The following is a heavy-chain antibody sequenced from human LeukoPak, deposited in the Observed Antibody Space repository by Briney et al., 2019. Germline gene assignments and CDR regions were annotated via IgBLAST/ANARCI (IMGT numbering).Heavy chain of an antibody. D-gene: IGHD6-6*01. CDR2: IHTSGNS. CDR1: GGSISTYY. V-gene: IGHV4-4*07. J-gene: IGHJ4*02. Sequence: NPSETLSLTCTVSGGSISTYYWSWIRQPAGKGLVWIGRIHTSGNSDYNPSLKSRVTMSVDTSKNQFSLKVRSVTAADTAVYYCAREGSATARPFVSNDYWGQGTLVTVSS. CDR3: AREGSATARPFVSNDY.